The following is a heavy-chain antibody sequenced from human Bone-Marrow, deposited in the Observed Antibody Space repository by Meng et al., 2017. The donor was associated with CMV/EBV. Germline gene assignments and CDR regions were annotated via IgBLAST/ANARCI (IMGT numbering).Heavy chain of an antibody. J-gene: IGHJ4*01. CDR3: ARRSVVVPAASFDD. D-gene: IGHD2-2*01. CDR1: GGSFSGYY. Sequence: SETLSLTCAVYGGSFSGYYWSWIRQPPGKGLEWIGEINHSGSTNYNPSLKSRVTISVDTSKNQFSLKLSSVTAADTAVYYCARRSVVVPAASFDDWGPGKLVTVSS. V-gene: IGHV4-34*01. CDR2: INHSGST.